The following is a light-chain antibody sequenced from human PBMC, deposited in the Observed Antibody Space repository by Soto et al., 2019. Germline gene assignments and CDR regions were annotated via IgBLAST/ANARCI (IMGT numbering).Light chain of an antibody. V-gene: IGLV2-14*03. Sequence: QSVLTQPASMSGSPGQSITISCTGTSGDVGFYDFVSWYQQHPGKVPRLIIYGVTKRPSGVSHRFSGSKSGNTASLTISGLQVEDEADYSCASYTGSSTYLFGGGTKLIVL. CDR1: SGDVGFYDF. CDR2: GVT. J-gene: IGLJ3*02. CDR3: ASYTGSSTYL.